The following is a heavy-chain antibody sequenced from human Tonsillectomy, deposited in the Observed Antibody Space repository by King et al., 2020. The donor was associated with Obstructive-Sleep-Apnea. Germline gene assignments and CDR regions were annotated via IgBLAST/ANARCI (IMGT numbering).Heavy chain of an antibody. CDR2: IYYSGST. V-gene: IGHV4-59*08. CDR1: GGSISSDY. CDR3: ARDTAMVGGFDI. J-gene: IGHJ3*02. D-gene: IGHD5-18*01. Sequence: QLQESGPGLVKPSETLSLTCTVSGGSISSDYWSWIRQPPGKGLEWIGYIYYSGSTNYNPSLKSRVTISVDTSKTQFSLKLSSVTAADTAVYYCARDTAMVGGFDIWGQGTMVTVSS.